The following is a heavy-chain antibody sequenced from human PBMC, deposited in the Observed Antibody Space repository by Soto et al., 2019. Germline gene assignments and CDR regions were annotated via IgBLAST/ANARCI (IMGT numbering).Heavy chain of an antibody. V-gene: IGHV5-10-1*01. CDR2: VDPSDSYT. Sequence: PGESLKISCKGSGYSFTSYWISWVRQMPGKGLERMGRVDPSDSYTNYSPSFQGHVTISADKSISTAYLQWSSLKASDTAMYYCARHGRVVAAAKYYYYGMDVWGQGTTVTVSS. D-gene: IGHD6-13*01. CDR3: ARHGRVVAAAKYYYYGMDV. J-gene: IGHJ6*02. CDR1: GYSFTSYW.